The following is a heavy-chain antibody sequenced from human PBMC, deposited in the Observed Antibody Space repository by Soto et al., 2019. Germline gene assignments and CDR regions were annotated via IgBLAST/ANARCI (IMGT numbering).Heavy chain of an antibody. CDR3: ARLYCTNGVCYPPVYYYYGIDV. Sequence: SETLSLTCTVSGGSISSSSYYWGWIRQPPGKGLEWIGSIYYSGSTYYNPSLKSRVTISVDTSKNQFSLKLSSVTAADTAVYYCARLYCTNGVCYPPVYYYYGIDVWGQGTTVTVSS. CDR1: GGSISSSSYY. V-gene: IGHV4-39*01. J-gene: IGHJ6*02. CDR2: IYYSGST. D-gene: IGHD2-8*01.